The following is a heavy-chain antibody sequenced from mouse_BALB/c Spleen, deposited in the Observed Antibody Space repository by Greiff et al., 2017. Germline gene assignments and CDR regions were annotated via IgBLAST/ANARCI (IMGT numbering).Heavy chain of an antibody. CDR2: ISSGGSYT. J-gene: IGHJ4*01. CDR3: ARGGDYAIYAMDD. V-gene: IGHV5-6*01. Sequence: VQLQQSGGDLVKPGGSLKLSCAASGFTFSSYGMSWVRQTPDKRLEWVATISSGGSYTYYPDSVKGRFTISRDNARNILYLQMSSLRSEDTAMYYCARGGDYAIYAMDDWGQGTSVTVSS. D-gene: IGHD2-4*01. CDR1: GFTFSSYG.